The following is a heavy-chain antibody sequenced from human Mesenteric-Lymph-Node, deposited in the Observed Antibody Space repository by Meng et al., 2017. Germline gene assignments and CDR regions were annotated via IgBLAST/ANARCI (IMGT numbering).Heavy chain of an antibody. D-gene: IGHD2-2*01. V-gene: IGHV1-18*01. Sequence: SVKVSCKASGYTFTSYGISWVRQAPGQGLEWMGWISAYNGNTNYAQKLQGRVTMTTDTSTSTAYMELRSLRSDDTAVYYCARDNIVVVPAAIPFDYWGQGTLVTVSS. CDR3: ARDNIVVVPAAIPFDY. J-gene: IGHJ4*02. CDR1: GYTFTSYG. CDR2: ISAYNGNT.